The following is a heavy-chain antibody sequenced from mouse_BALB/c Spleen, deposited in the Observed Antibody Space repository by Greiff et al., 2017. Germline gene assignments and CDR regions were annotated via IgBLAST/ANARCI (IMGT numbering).Heavy chain of an antibody. CDR2: IYPGDGDT. D-gene: IGHD2-1*01. Sequence: QVQLQQSGAELARPGASVKLSCKASGYTFTSYWMQWVKQRPGQGLEWIGAIYPGDGDTRYTQKFKGKATLTADKSSSTAYMQLSSLASEDSAVYYCARYGNHPFYAMDYWGQGTSVTVSS. CDR1: GYTFTSYW. J-gene: IGHJ4*01. V-gene: IGHV1-87*01. CDR3: ARYGNHPFYAMDY.